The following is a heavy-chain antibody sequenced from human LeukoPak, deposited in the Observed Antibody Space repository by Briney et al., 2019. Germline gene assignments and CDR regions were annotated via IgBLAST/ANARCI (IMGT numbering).Heavy chain of an antibody. CDR3: ARLRVGAYFDL. J-gene: IGHJ2*01. Sequence: SETLSLTCNVSDDSISSHYWSWIRQPPGKGLEGIGYIFYTWGTSHNPSLKSRVTVSMDTSKNQVSLKLTSVPAADPAVYYCARLRVGAYFDLWGRGTLVTVSS. D-gene: IGHD3-16*01. CDR1: DDSISSHY. CDR2: IFYTWGT. V-gene: IGHV4-59*08.